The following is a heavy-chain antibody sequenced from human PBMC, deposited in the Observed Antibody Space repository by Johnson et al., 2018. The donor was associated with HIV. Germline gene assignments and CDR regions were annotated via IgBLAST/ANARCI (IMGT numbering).Heavy chain of an antibody. D-gene: IGHD2-15*01. CDR3: ALVLGYCSGGRCYDSFDI. V-gene: IGHV3-13*01. CDR2: IGTAGDT. CDR1: GFTFSSYD. Sequence: VQLVESGGGLVQPGGSLRLSCAASGFTFSSYDMHWVRQATGKGLEWVSVIGTAGDTYYPGSVKGRFTISRDNSKDTLYLQMNSLRAEDTAVYYCALVLGYCSGGRCYDSFDIWGQGTMVTVSS. J-gene: IGHJ3*02.